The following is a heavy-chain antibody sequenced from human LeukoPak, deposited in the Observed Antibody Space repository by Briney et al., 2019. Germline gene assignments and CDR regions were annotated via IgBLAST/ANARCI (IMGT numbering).Heavy chain of an antibody. Sequence: PGGSLRHSCAASGFTFDDYAMHWVRQAPGKGLEWVSLISGDGGSTYYADSVKGRFTISRDNSKNSLYLQMNSLRTEDTALYYCAKDMWRFGELDYDYWGQGTLVTVSS. J-gene: IGHJ4*02. CDR1: GFTFDDYA. V-gene: IGHV3-43*02. CDR2: ISGDGGST. CDR3: AKDMWRFGELDYDY. D-gene: IGHD3-10*01.